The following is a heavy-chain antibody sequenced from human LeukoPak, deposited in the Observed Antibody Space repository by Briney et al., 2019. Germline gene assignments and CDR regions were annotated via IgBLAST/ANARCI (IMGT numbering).Heavy chain of an antibody. J-gene: IGHJ4*02. V-gene: IGHV3-48*01. Sequence: GGSLRFSCAASGFTFSSYSMNWVRQAPGKGLEWVSYISSSSSTIYYADSVKGRFTISRDNAKNSLYLQMNSLRAEDTAVYYCARDRYSSGWYGGYWGQGTLVTVSS. CDR2: ISSSSSTI. D-gene: IGHD6-19*01. CDR1: GFTFSSYS. CDR3: ARDRYSSGWYGGY.